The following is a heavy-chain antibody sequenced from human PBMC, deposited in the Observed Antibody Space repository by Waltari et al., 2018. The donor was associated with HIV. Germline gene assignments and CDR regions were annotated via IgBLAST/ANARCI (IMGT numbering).Heavy chain of an antibody. J-gene: IGHJ6*02. CDR1: GGSISTSGYY. V-gene: IGHV4-39*01. CDR2: IYYTGAT. CDR3: ARSSGHEYYFHGMHV. Sequence: QVQLQESGPGLVKPSETLSLTCTVSGGSISTSGYYWGWIRQPPGMGLQWIGIIYYTGATYYNPFLKSGVTISVDTSNNQFSLKLTSVTAADTAVYYCARSSGHEYYFHGMHVWGQGTTVTVSS. D-gene: IGHD3-22*01.